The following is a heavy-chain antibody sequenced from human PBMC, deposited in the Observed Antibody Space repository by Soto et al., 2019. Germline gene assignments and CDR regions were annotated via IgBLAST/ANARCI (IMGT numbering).Heavy chain of an antibody. D-gene: IGHD1-26*01. J-gene: IGHJ4*02. CDR3: AKDQLRNSGSSVTDY. Sequence: GSLRLSCAASGFTFSSYGMHWVRQAPGKGLEWVAVISYDGSNKYYADSVKGRFTISRDNSKNTLYLQMNSLRAEDTAVYYCAKDQLRNSGSSVTDYWGQGTLVTVSS. CDR2: ISYDGSNK. V-gene: IGHV3-30*18. CDR1: GFTFSSYG.